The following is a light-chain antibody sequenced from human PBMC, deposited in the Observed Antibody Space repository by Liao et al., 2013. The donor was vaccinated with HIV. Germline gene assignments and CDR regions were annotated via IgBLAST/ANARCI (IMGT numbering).Light chain of an antibody. V-gene: IGLV3-25*02. J-gene: IGLJ2*01. CDR2: KDS. CDR3: QAWDSSVV. CDR1: ALPKQY. Sequence: SYELTQPPSVSVSPGQTARITCSGDALPKQYAYWYQQKAGQAPVQVIYKDSERPSGIPERFSGSNSGNTATLTISGTQAMDEADYYCQAWDSSVVFGGGTKLTVL.